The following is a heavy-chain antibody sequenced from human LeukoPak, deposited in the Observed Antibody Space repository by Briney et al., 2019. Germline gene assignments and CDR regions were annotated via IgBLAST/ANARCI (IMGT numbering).Heavy chain of an antibody. J-gene: IGHJ4*02. V-gene: IGHV3-53*01. CDR2: IYSGGST. D-gene: IGHD1-26*01. CDR1: GFTVSSNY. Sequence: GGSLRLSCAASGFTVSSNYMSWVRQAPGKGLEWVSVIYSGGSTYYADSVKGRFTIPRDNSKNTLYLQMNSLRADDTAVYYCARGSGSYGWDYFDYWGQGTLVTVSS. CDR3: ARGSGSYGWDYFDY.